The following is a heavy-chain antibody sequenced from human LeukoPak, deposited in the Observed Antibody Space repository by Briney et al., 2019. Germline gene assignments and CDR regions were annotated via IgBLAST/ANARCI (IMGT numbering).Heavy chain of an antibody. J-gene: IGHJ4*02. CDR2: ISYDGSNK. CDR3: AKDSRTTYDSSWLYYFDS. Sequence: GGSLRLSCAASGFSFSSYAMHWVRQAPGKGLEWVALISYDGSNKKYADSVKGRFTISRDNSKNTLYLQMNRLRAEDTAVYYCAKDSRTTYDSSWLYYFDSWGQGTLVTVSS. V-gene: IGHV3-30*04. CDR1: GFSFSSYA. D-gene: IGHD6-13*01.